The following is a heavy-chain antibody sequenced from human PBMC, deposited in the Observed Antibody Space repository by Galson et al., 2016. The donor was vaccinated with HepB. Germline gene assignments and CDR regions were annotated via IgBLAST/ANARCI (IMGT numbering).Heavy chain of an antibody. CDR2: IYFTGGT. CDR1: GGSISSYY. V-gene: IGHV4-59*01. CDR3: ARGNEYSSPFYYYYAMDV. D-gene: IGHD6-6*01. Sequence: LSLTCSIFGGSISSYYWTWMRQPPGKGLEWIGNIYFTGGTNYNPSLKSRVTISLDTSRNQFSLKLTSVTAADSALYYCARGNEYSSPFYYYYAMDVGGQGTTVTVSS. J-gene: IGHJ6*02.